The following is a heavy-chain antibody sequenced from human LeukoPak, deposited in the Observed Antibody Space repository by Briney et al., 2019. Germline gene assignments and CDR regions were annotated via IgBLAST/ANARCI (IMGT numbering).Heavy chain of an antibody. Sequence: ASVKVSCKASGYTFSSNAIHWVRQAPGQRLEWMGWINAGNGDTKYSQKFQGRVTITRDTSASTAYMELSSLRSEDTAVYYCARDTGLGRYYDSRGYYSAGRWFDPWGQGTLVTVSS. V-gene: IGHV1-3*01. J-gene: IGHJ5*02. CDR1: GYTFSSNA. CDR2: INAGNGDT. CDR3: ARDTGLGRYYDSRGYYSAGRWFDP. D-gene: IGHD3-22*01.